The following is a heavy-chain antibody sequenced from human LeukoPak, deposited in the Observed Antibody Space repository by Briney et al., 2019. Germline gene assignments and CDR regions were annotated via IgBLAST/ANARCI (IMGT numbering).Heavy chain of an antibody. CDR1: GYTFTSYG. J-gene: IGHJ2*01. V-gene: IGHV1-18*01. CDR3: VRDGYVDL. Sequence: ASVKVSGKASGYTFTSYGLAWVRQAPGQGLEWIGWISPYNGNADYAQDLQGRVTMTTDTSTSTAYMELRSLRSDDTGVYYCVRDGYVDLWGRGTLVTVSS. D-gene: IGHD6-13*01. CDR2: ISPYNGNA.